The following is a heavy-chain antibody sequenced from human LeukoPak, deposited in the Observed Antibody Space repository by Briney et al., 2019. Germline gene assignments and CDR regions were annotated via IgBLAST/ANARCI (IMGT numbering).Heavy chain of an antibody. CDR3: ARRRYSSGWPRSWFDP. CDR1: GDSISSSSHY. J-gene: IGHJ5*02. Sequence: PSETLSLTCSVSGDSISSSSHYWAWIRLPPGKALEWIGHVFYSGSTEYNPSLRSRVTISVDRSKNQFSLKLSSVTAADTAVYYCARRRYSSGWPRSWFDPWGQGTLVTVSS. CDR2: VFYSGST. V-gene: IGHV4-39*07. D-gene: IGHD6-19*01.